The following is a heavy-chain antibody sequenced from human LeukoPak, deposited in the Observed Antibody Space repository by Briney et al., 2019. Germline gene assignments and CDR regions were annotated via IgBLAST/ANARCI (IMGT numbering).Heavy chain of an antibody. D-gene: IGHD1-1*01. CDR2: INGSGSTT. V-gene: IGHV3-48*03. J-gene: IGHJ4*02. Sequence: PGGSLRLSCATCGFTFSGYEMNWVRQGPGKGLEWLSYINGSGSTTYYADSVRGRFTISRDNAKKSLFLQMSRLRAEDTAVYYCARGLIVAGRTQLPPDFWGQGTLVTISS. CDR3: ARGLIVAGRTQLPPDF. CDR1: GFTFSGYE.